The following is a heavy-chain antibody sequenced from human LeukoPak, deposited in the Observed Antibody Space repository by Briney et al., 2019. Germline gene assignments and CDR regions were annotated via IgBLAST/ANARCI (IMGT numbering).Heavy chain of an antibody. Sequence: SETLSLTCTVSGVSISSTSHAWGWSRQPPGKGLEWLGNIYNSGSSNYSPSLRSRVSISVDTSKNQSSLRLRSVTAADTAVYYCGRDTHLESWGQGILVTVFS. CDR3: GRDTHLES. V-gene: IGHV4-39*01. CDR1: GVSISSTSHA. J-gene: IGHJ4*02. CDR2: IYNSGSS.